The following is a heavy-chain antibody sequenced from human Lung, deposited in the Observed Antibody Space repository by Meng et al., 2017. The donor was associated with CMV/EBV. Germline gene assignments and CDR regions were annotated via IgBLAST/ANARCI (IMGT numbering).Heavy chain of an antibody. CDR1: GFFFSDHY. CDR2: IRNRAKKYTT. J-gene: IGHJ4*02. CDR3: TRVKKGIAGQTTFDN. D-gene: IGHD1-26*01. V-gene: IGHV3-72*01. Sequence: GGSXRLXCAASGFFFSDHYIDWVRKAPGKGLEWVGRIRNRAKKYTTEYAASVKGRFTTSRDDSKNSAYLQMNSLKTEDTALYYCTRVKKGIAGQTTFDNXGQGXPVTVSS.